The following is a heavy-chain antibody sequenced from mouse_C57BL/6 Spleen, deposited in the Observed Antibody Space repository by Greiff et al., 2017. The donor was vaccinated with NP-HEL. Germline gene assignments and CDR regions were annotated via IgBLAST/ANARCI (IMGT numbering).Heavy chain of an antibody. Sequence: VMLVESGPELVKPGASVKISCKASGYTFTDYYINWVKQRPGQGLEWIGWIFPGSGSTYYNEKFKGKATLTVDKSSSTAYMLLSSLTSEDSAVYFCARGGYSNYEPWFAYWGQGTLVTVSA. CDR3: ARGGYSNYEPWFAY. CDR2: IFPGSGST. D-gene: IGHD2-5*01. CDR1: GYTFTDYY. J-gene: IGHJ3*01. V-gene: IGHV1-75*01.